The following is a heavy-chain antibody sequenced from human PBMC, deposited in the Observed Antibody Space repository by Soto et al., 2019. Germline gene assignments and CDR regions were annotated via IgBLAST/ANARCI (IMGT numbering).Heavy chain of an antibody. CDR1: GFTVSSNY. CDR3: ARGRRGWYSGWYFDL. J-gene: IGHJ2*01. V-gene: IGHV3-53*04. Sequence: GGSLRLSCAASGFTVSSNYMSWVRQAPGKGLEWVSVIYSGGSTYYADSVKGRFTISRHNSKNTLYLQMNSLRAEDTAVYYCARGRRGWYSGWYFDLWGRGTLVTVSS. CDR2: IYSGGST. D-gene: IGHD6-19*01.